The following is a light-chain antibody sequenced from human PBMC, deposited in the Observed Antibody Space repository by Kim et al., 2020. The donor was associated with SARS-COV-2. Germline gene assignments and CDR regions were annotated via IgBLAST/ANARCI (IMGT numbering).Light chain of an antibody. CDR3: QHRSNWPRT. V-gene: IGKV3-11*01. Sequence: EIVLTQSPATLSLSPGERATLSCRASQSVTSYLAWYQQKSGQAPRLLIYDSSNRATGIPARFSGSGSGTDFTLTISSLEPEDFAVYYCQHRSNWPRTFGQGTKVDTK. CDR1: QSVTSY. CDR2: DSS. J-gene: IGKJ1*01.